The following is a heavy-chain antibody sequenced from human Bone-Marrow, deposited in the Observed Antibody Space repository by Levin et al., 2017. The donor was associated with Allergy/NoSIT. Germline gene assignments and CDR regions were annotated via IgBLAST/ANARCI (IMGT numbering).Heavy chain of an antibody. CDR2: IYDSGGT. Sequence: LRLSCTVSGGSISGGDYYWSWIRQHPGEGLEWIGYIYDSGGTYYNPSLRSRITISVDTSENQFSLKLSSVTAADTAVYYCARGHGIWSGYSFDNWGQGILVTVSS. D-gene: IGHD3-3*01. J-gene: IGHJ4*02. CDR1: GGSISGGDYY. V-gene: IGHV4-31*03. CDR3: ARGHGIWSGYSFDN.